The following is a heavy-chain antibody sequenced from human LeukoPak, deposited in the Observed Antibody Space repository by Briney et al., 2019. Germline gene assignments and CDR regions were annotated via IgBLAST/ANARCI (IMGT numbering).Heavy chain of an antibody. J-gene: IGHJ4*02. D-gene: IGHD1-26*01. Sequence: KPSETLSLTCAVYGGSCSGYYWSWIRQPPGKGLEWIGEINHSGSTNYNPSLKSRVTISVDTSKNQFSLKLSSVTAADAAVYYCARGRGAQYYFDYWGQGTLVTVSS. V-gene: IGHV4-34*01. CDR2: INHSGST. CDR1: GGSCSGYY. CDR3: ARGRGAQYYFDY.